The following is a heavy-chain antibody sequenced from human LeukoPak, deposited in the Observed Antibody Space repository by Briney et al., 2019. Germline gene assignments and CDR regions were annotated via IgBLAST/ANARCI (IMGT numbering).Heavy chain of an antibody. Sequence: GGSLRLSCAASEFTFSSYAMSWVRQAPGKGLEWVSAISGSGGSTYYADSVKGRFTISRDNSKNTLYLQMNSLRAEDTAVYYCAKDRVLRFLEWLFEIDYWGQGTLVTVSS. J-gene: IGHJ4*02. CDR2: ISGSGGST. CDR1: EFTFSSYA. CDR3: AKDRVLRFLEWLFEIDY. D-gene: IGHD3-3*01. V-gene: IGHV3-23*01.